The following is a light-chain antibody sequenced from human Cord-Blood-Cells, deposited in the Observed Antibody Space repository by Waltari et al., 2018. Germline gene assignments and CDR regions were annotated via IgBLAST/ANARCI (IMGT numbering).Light chain of an antibody. V-gene: IGKV2-28*01. J-gene: IGKJ2*03. CDR1: QSLLHSNGYNY. Sequence: DLVMTQSPLSLPVTPGAPASISCRSSQSLLHSNGYNYLDWYLQKPGQSPQLLIYLGSNRASGVPDRFNGSGSGTDFTLKISRVEAEDVGVYYCMQALQTPYSFGQGTKLEIK. CDR3: MQALQTPYS. CDR2: LGS.